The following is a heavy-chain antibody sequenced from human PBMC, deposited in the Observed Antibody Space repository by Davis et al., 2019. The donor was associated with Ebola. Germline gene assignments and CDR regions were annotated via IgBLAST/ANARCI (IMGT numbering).Heavy chain of an antibody. CDR1: GDSVPSGG. D-gene: IGHD5-18*01. CDR3: TRGWLRGGMDV. CDR2: TYYSSKWYH. V-gene: IGHV6-1*01. Sequence: HSQTLSLTCAISGDSVPSGGWNWIRPSPSRGLEWLGRTYYSSKWYHDYAVSVKSRITINPDTSKNQFSLQLNSVTPEDTALYYCTRGWLRGGMDVWGEGTTVTV. J-gene: IGHJ6*02.